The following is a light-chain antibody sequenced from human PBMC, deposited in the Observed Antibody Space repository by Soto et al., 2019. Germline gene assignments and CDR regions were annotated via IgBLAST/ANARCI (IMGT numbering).Light chain of an antibody. CDR2: AAS. CDR1: QGIGNY. V-gene: IGKV1-27*01. J-gene: IGKJ1*01. Sequence: DIQMTQSPSSLSASVGDRVTITCRASQGIGNYLAWYQQKPGKGPKILIYAASTLQSGVPSRFSGSGSGTDFTLTINSLQPEDVATYYCQKYNSAPWTFGQGTKVEIK. CDR3: QKYNSAPWT.